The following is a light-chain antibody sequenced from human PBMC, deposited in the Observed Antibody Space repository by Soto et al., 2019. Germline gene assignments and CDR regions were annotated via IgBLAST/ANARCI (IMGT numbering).Light chain of an antibody. V-gene: IGLV4-60*03. CDR1: SRHSFYD. CDR3: ESGDTNTRV. Sequence: QPVLTQPSYASASLGSSVSLTCTLSSRHSFYDIAWHQQRPGTAPRYLMKVEGSGNYDKGSGIPERFSGSSSGADRYLTISNLRSEDEGDFYCESGDTNTRVFGGGTKLTVL. CDR2: VEGSGNY. J-gene: IGLJ3*02.